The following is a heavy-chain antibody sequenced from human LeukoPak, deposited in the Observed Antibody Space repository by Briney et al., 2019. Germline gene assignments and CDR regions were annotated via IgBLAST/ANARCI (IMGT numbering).Heavy chain of an antibody. CDR2: IYYSGST. CDR3: ARVVDTTMVRGFDP. D-gene: IGHD3-10*01. V-gene: IGHV4-31*03. Sequence: NASETLSLTCTVSGGAIGGADNYWSWIRQHPGKGLEWIGYIYYSGSTYYNPSLKSRVTISVDTSKNQFSLKLSSVTAADTAVYYCARVVDTTMVRGFDPWGQGTLVTVSS. J-gene: IGHJ5*02. CDR1: GGAIGGADNY.